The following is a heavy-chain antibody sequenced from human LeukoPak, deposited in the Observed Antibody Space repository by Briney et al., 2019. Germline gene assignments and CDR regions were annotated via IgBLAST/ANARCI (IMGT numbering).Heavy chain of an antibody. CDR2: ISYDGSNK. Sequence: GGSLRLSCAASGFTFSSYAMHWVRQAPGKGLEWVAVISYDGSNKYYADSVKGRFAISRDNSKNTLYLQMNSLRAEDTAVYYCARENGGPYYFDYWGQGTLVTVS. D-gene: IGHD4-23*01. V-gene: IGHV3-30*09. CDR1: GFTFSSYA. J-gene: IGHJ4*02. CDR3: ARENGGPYYFDY.